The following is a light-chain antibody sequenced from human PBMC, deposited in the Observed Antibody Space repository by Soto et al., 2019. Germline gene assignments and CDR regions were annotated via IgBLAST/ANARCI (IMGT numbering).Light chain of an antibody. V-gene: IGLV2-14*01. CDR2: EVS. CDR1: SSDVGGYNY. J-gene: IGLJ3*02. CDR3: NSYTSSSTWV. Sequence: QSALTQPASVSASPGQSITISCAGTSSDVGGYNYVSWYQQYPGKAPKLVIYEVSNRPSGVSNRFSGSKSANTASLTISGPQAEDEADYYCNSYTSSSTWVFGGGTKLTVL.